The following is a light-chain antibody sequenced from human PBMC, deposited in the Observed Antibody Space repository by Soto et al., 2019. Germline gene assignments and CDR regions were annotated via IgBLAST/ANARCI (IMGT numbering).Light chain of an antibody. V-gene: IGKV1-13*02. Sequence: IQLTQSPSSLSASVGDRVTITCRASQVISTALAWYQQKAGEAPKLLIYDASSLESGVPSRFSGTGSGTDFTLTISSLQPEDVATYYCQKYNSAPLITFGQGTRLEI. J-gene: IGKJ5*01. CDR1: QVISTA. CDR3: QKYNSAPLIT. CDR2: DAS.